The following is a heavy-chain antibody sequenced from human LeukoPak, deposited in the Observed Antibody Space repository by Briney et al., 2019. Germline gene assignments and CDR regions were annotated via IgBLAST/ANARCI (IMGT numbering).Heavy chain of an antibody. V-gene: IGHV3-30*18. D-gene: IGHD1-14*01. CDR1: GFTFSSHG. J-gene: IGHJ5*02. Sequence: GGSLRLSCAASGFTFSSHGMHWVRQAPGKGLEWVAGISYDGSNKYYADSVKGRFAISRDNSKNTSYMQMNSLRAEDTAVYYCAKGGTYKSNWFDPWGQGTLVTVSS. CDR2: ISYDGSNK. CDR3: AKGGTYKSNWFDP.